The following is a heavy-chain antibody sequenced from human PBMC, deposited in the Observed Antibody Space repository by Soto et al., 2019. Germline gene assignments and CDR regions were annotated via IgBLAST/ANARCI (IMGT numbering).Heavy chain of an antibody. J-gene: IGHJ3*02. V-gene: IGHV3-30-3*01. D-gene: IGHD3-16*01. Sequence: GGSLRLSCAASGFTFSSYAMHWVRQAPGKGLEWVAVISYDGSNKYYADSVKGRFTISRDNSKNTLYLQMNSLRAEDTAVYYCARVEDPIMITFGGVNAFDIWGQGTMVTVSS. CDR3: ARVEDPIMITFGGVNAFDI. CDR2: ISYDGSNK. CDR1: GFTFSSYA.